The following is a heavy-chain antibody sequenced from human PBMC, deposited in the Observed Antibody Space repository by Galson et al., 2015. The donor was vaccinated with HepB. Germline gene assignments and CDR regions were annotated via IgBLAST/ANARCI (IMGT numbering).Heavy chain of an antibody. CDR2: IYYSGST. J-gene: IGHJ4*02. Sequence: TLSLTCTVSGGSISSGGYYWSWIRQHPWKGLEWIGYIYYSGSTYYNPSLKSRVTISVDTSKNQFSLKLSSVTAADTAVYYCARGPSSGWSISYFDYWGQGTLVTVSS. CDR1: GGSISSGGYY. CDR3: ARGPSSGWSISYFDY. D-gene: IGHD6-19*01. V-gene: IGHV4-31*03.